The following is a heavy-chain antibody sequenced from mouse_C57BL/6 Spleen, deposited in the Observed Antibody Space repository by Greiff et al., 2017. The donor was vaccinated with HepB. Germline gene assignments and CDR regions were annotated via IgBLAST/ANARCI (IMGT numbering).Heavy chain of an antibody. CDR2: ISGGGGNT. D-gene: IGHD2-5*01. V-gene: IGHV5-9*01. CDR3: ARQRPYYSNYVWYFDV. J-gene: IGHJ1*03. Sequence: EVKLVESGGGLVKPGGSLKLSCAASGFTFSSYTMSWVRQTPEKRLEWVATISGGGGNTYYPDSVKGRFTISRDNAKNTLYLQMSRLRSEDTALYYCARQRPYYSNYVWYFDVWGTGTTVTVSS. CDR1: GFTFSSYT.